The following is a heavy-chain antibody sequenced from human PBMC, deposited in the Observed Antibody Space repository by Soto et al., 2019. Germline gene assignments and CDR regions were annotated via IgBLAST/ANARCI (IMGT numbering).Heavy chain of an antibody. CDR1: GGSISSYY. CDR3: ARHGSTGYSSGWYYRY. CDR2: IHYSGST. V-gene: IGHV4-59*08. J-gene: IGHJ4*02. Sequence: PSETLSLTCTVSGGSISSYYWSWIRQPPGKGLEYIGYIHYSGSTNYKPSLRSRVTISVDTSKNQFSLKLSSVTAADTAVYYCARHGSTGYSSGWYYRYWGQGTLVTVSS. D-gene: IGHD6-19*01.